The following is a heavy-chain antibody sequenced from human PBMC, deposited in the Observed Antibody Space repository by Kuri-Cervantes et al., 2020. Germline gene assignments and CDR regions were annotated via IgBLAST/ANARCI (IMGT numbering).Heavy chain of an antibody. Sequence: GESLKISCAVSGFTVSNYAMQWVRQAPGKGLEWVAFIRYDGSNEYYADSVKGRFTISRDNSKNTLYLQINSLRAGDTAVYCCAKDQGTGDVLPSDWGQGTLVTVSS. CDR2: IRYDGSNE. J-gene: IGHJ4*02. D-gene: IGHD7-27*01. CDR3: AKDQGTGDVLPSD. V-gene: IGHV3-30*02. CDR1: GFTVSNYA.